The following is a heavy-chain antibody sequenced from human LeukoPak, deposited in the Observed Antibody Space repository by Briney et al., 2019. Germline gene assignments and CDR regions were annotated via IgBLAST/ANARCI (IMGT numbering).Heavy chain of an antibody. V-gene: IGHV3-30*18. Sequence: GGSLRLSCAASGFTFSRYGMHWVRQAPGKGLEWVAVISYDGSNKYYADSVKGRFTISRDNSKNTLYVQMNSLRAEDTAVYYCAKARGSGNYYNVMDVWGQGTTVTVSS. J-gene: IGHJ6*02. CDR2: ISYDGSNK. D-gene: IGHD3-10*01. CDR3: AKARGSGNYYNVMDV. CDR1: GFTFSRYG.